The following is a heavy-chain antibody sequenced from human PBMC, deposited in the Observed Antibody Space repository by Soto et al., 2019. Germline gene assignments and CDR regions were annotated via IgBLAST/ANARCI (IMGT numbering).Heavy chain of an antibody. J-gene: IGHJ4*02. CDR3: ARPPPGQAPLYPPRLDF. V-gene: IGHV4-39*01. D-gene: IGHD2-2*02. Sequence: SETLSLTCTVSGGSLKSDGYYWSWIRQHPGRGLEWIADIYYTGSTYYNPSLESRVTISVDTSKNQFSLNVYSVTAADTAVYYCARPPPGQAPLYPPRLDFWGQGVKVTVSS. CDR1: GGSLKSDGYY. CDR2: IYYTGST.